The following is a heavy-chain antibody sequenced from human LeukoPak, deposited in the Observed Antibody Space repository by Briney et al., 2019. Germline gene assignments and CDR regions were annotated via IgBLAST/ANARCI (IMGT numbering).Heavy chain of an antibody. D-gene: IGHD3-3*01. CDR1: GGTFSSYA. J-gene: IGHJ5*02. Sequence: SVKASCKXSGGTFSSYAISWVRQAPGQGLEWMGGIIPIFGTANYAQKFQGRVTITADESTSTAYMELSSLRSEDTAVYHCARGLTYYDFWSGSNGFDPWGQGTLVTVSS. CDR3: ARGLTYYDFWSGSNGFDP. V-gene: IGHV1-69*01. CDR2: IIPIFGTA.